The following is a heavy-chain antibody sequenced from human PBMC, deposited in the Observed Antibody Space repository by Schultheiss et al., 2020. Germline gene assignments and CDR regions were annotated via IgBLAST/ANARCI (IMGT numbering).Heavy chain of an antibody. CDR2: INPNSGGT. Sequence: ASVKVSCKASGYTFTGYYMHWVRQAPGQGLEWMGRINPNSGGTNYAQKFQGRVTMTRDTSISTAYMELSRLRSDDTAVYYCARYCSGGSCNSFDYWGKGTLVTVSS. J-gene: IGHJ4*02. CDR3: ARYCSGGSCNSFDY. V-gene: IGHV1-2*06. CDR1: GYTFTGYY. D-gene: IGHD2-15*01.